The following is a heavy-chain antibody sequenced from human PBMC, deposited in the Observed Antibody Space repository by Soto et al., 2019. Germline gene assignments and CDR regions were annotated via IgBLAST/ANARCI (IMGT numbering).Heavy chain of an antibody. CDR1: GGTFSSYA. V-gene: IGHV1-69*12. J-gene: IGHJ6*02. Sequence: QVQLVQSGAEVKKPGSSVKVSCKASGGTFSSYAISWVRQAPGQGLEWMGGIIPIFGTANYAQKFQGRVTITADESTITAYMERSSPRSEDTAVYYCAGITMIVVGPHYYGMDVWGHGTTVTVSS. CDR3: AGITMIVVGPHYYGMDV. CDR2: IIPIFGTA. D-gene: IGHD3-22*01.